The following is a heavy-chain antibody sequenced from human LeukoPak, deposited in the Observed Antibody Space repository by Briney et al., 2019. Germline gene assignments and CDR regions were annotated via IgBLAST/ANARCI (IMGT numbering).Heavy chain of an antibody. CDR3: ARHPNRQRITMVRGVPNNRFDP. J-gene: IGHJ5*02. CDR2: INPNSGGT. CDR1: GYTFTGYY. V-gene: IGHV1-2*02. D-gene: IGHD3-10*01. Sequence: ASVKVSCKASGYTFTGYYMHWVRQAPGQGLEWMGWINPNSGGTNYAQKFQGRVTMTRDTSISTAYMELSRLRSDDTAVYYCARHPNRQRITMVRGVPNNRFDPWGQGTLVTVSS.